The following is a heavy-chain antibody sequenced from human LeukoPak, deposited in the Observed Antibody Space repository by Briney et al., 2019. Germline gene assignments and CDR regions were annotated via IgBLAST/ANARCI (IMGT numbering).Heavy chain of an antibody. D-gene: IGHD6-19*01. V-gene: IGHV4-59*01. Sequence: SETLSLTCTVSGGSISSYYWSWIRQPPGKGLEWIGYIYYSGSTNYNPSLKSRVTISVDTSKNQFSLKLSSVTAADTAVYYCARDSSSGWYWDAGAFDIWGQGTMVTVSS. J-gene: IGHJ3*02. CDR2: IYYSGST. CDR3: ARDSSSGWYWDAGAFDI. CDR1: GGSISSYY.